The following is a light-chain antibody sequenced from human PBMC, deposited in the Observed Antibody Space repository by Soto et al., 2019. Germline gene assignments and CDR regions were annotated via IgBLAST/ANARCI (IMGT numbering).Light chain of an antibody. J-gene: IGKJ1*01. CDR2: VAS. V-gene: IGKV3-20*01. CDR1: QSVSNY. Sequence: EIVLTQSPGTLSLSPGERATLSCRASQSVSNYLAWYQQKPGQAPRLLIYVASSRATGIPDRFSGSGSGTDYTRTISRLEPEDFAVYYCQQYGGSPQTFGQGTKVDIK. CDR3: QQYGGSPQT.